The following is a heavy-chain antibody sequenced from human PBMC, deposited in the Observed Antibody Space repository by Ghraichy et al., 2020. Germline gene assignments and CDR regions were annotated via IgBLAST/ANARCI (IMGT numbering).Heavy chain of an antibody. CDR3: AKDPPAAMVPSFDY. D-gene: IGHD5-18*01. J-gene: IGHJ4*02. CDR2: ISGSGGST. V-gene: IGHV3-23*01. Sequence: LSLTCVASGFTFSSYAMSWVRQAPGKGLEWVSAISGSGGSTYYADSVKGRFTISRDNSKNTLYLQMNSLRAEDTAVYYCAKDPPAAMVPSFDYWGQGTLVTVSS. CDR1: GFTFSSYA.